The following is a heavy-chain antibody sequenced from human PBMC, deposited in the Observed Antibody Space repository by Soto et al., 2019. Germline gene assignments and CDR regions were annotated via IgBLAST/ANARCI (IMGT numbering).Heavy chain of an antibody. CDR1: GGTFSSYA. V-gene: IGHV1-69*12. J-gene: IGHJ6*02. D-gene: IGHD1-26*01. CDR3: ARDKGGATGYYYYGMDV. CDR2: IIPIFGTA. Sequence: QVQLVQSGAEVKKPGSSVKVSCKASGGTFSSYAISWVRQAPGQGLEWMGGIIPIFGTANYAQKFQGRVTITEDESTSTAYMELSSLRAEDTAVYYCARDKGGATGYYYYGMDVWGQGTTVTVSS.